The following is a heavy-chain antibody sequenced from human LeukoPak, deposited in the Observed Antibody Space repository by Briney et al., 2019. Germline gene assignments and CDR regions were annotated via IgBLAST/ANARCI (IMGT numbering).Heavy chain of an antibody. D-gene: IGHD3-10*01. V-gene: IGHV4-34*01. CDR1: GGSFSGYY. J-gene: IGHJ4*02. CDR3: ARYHVVRGVIGEGFDY. Sequence: SETLSLTCAVYGGSFSGYYWSWIRQPPGKGLEWIGEINHSGSPNYNPSLKSRVTISVDTSKNQFSLKLSSVTAADTAVYYCARYHVVRGVIGEGFDYWGQGTLVTVSS. CDR2: INHSGSP.